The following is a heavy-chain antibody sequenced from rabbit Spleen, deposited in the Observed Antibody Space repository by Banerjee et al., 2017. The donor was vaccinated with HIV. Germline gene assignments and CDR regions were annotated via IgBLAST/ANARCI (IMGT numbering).Heavy chain of an antibody. D-gene: IGHD8-1*01. CDR2: IDVGSSDFT. CDR1: GVSFNDKDV. CDR3: ARDAGSSFSSYGMDL. J-gene: IGHJ6*01. Sequence: QEQLEESGGGLVKPEGSLTLTCTASGVSFNDKDVMCWVRQAPGKGLEWIACIDVGSSDFTYCASWAKGRFTISKTSSTTVTLQMTSLTAADTATYFCARDAGSSFSSYGMDLWGPGTLVTVS. V-gene: IGHV1S45*01.